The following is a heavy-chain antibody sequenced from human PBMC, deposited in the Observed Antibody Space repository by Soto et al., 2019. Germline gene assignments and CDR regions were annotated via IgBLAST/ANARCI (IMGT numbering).Heavy chain of an antibody. D-gene: IGHD3-9*01. V-gene: IGHV3-30-3*01. CDR1: GFTFSEYA. Sequence: QVQLVESGGGVVQPGRSLRLSCASSGFTFSEYAMHWVRQAPGKGLEWVAVISYDGSSKYYRDSVKGRFTISRDNSKNTLFLQMDSLRDEDTTVYYRARDLRTQYFFDYWGQGTQVTVSS. J-gene: IGHJ4*02. CDR3: ARDLRTQYFFDY. CDR2: ISYDGSSK.